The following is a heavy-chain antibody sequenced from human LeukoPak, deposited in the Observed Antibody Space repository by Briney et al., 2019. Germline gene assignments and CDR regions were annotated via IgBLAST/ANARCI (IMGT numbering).Heavy chain of an antibody. CDR3: TRGARASGSGSYPACFDI. D-gene: IGHD3-10*01. CDR1: GYTFTGYY. CDR2: INPNSGGT. Sequence: ASVKVSCKASGYTFTGYYMHWVRQAPGQGLEWMGWINPNSGGTNYAQKFQGRVTISRNTSISTAYMELTSLRSEDTAVYYCTRGARASGSGSYPACFDIWGQGTMVTVSS. J-gene: IGHJ3*02. V-gene: IGHV1-2*02.